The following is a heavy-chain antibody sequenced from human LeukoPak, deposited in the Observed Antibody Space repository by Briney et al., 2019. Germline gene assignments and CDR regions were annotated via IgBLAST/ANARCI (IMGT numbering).Heavy chain of an antibody. CDR1: GFTFSSYA. J-gene: IGHJ4*02. V-gene: IGHV3-30*01. D-gene: IGHD3-22*01. CDR3: VRGRFYYDTSGYFDY. Sequence: PGGSLRLSCAASGFTFSSYAMHWVRQAPGKGLGWVTLISYDGTDKYYADSVKGRFTVSRDNSKNTLYLQMNSLRPEDTAVYYCVRGRFYYDTSGYFDYWGQGALVTVSS. CDR2: ISYDGTDK.